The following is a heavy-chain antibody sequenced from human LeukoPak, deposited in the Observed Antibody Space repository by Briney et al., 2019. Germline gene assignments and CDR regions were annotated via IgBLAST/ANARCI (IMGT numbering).Heavy chain of an antibody. D-gene: IGHD4-17*01. CDR1: GVTFSIDS. Sequence: GGSLRLSCAASGVTFSIDSMNWVRQAPGKGLEWVSSISSSSSYIYYADSVKGRFTISRDNAKHSLYLQMNSLRAEDTAVYYCARSGTVTTDLDDYWGQGTLVTVSS. CDR3: ARSGTVTTDLDDY. J-gene: IGHJ4*02. V-gene: IGHV3-21*01. CDR2: ISSSSSYI.